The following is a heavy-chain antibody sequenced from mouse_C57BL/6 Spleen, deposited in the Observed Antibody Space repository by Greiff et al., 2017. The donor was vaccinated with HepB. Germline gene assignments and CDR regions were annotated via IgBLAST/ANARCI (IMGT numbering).Heavy chain of an antibody. D-gene: IGHD1-1*01. CDR1: GYTFTSYW. J-gene: IGHJ2*01. CDR3: VITTVVAFDY. Sequence: QVQLQQSGAELAKPGASVKLSCKASGYTFTSYWMHWVKQRPGQGLEWIGYINPSSGYTKYNQKFKDTATLTADKSSSTAYMQLSSLTYEDSAVYYCVITTVVAFDYWGQGTTLTVSS. CDR2: INPSSGYT. V-gene: IGHV1-7*01.